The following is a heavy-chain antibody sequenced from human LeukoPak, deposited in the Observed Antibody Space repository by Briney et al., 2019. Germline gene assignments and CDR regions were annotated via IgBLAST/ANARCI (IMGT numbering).Heavy chain of an antibody. CDR2: ISGSGGST. J-gene: IGHJ3*02. V-gene: IGHV3-23*01. Sequence: GGSLRLSCAASGFTFSSYAMSGVRQAPGKGREEVSAISGSGGSTYYADSVKGRFTISRDNSKNTLYLQMNSLRAEDTAVYYCAKYTYYYDSSAFDIWGQGTMVTVSS. CDR3: AKYTYYYDSSAFDI. CDR1: GFTFSSYA. D-gene: IGHD3-22*01.